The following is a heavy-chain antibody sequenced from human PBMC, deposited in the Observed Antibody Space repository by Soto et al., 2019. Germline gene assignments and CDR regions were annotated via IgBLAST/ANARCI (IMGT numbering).Heavy chain of an antibody. CDR1: GFTFSSYA. CDR3: AKDGYYYGSGSYLDY. Sequence: EVQLLESGGGLVQPGGSLRLSCAASGFTFSSYAMSWVRQAPGKGLEWVSAISGSGGSTYYADSVQGRFTISRDNSKNTLYLQMNSLRAEDTAVYYCAKDGYYYGSGSYLDYWGQGTLVTVSS. J-gene: IGHJ4*02. V-gene: IGHV3-23*01. D-gene: IGHD3-10*01. CDR2: ISGSGGST.